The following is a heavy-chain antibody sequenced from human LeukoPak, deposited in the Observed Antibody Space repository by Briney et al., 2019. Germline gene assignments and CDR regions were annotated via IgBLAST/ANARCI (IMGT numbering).Heavy chain of an antibody. Sequence: GGSLRLSCAASGFTFSSYSMNWVRQAPGKGLEWVSYISSSSSTIYYADSVEGRFTISRDNAKNSLYLQMNSLRAEDTAVYYCAATNSGGVRYFDYWGQGTLVTVSS. CDR3: AATNSGGVRYFDY. V-gene: IGHV3-48*01. D-gene: IGHD5-12*01. CDR2: ISSSSSTI. CDR1: GFTFSSYS. J-gene: IGHJ4*02.